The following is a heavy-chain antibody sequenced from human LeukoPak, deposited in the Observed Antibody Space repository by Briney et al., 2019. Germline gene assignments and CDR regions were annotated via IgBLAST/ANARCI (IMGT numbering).Heavy chain of an antibody. V-gene: IGHV3-53*01. CDR3: AKDLGIVGATDRDY. J-gene: IGHJ4*02. D-gene: IGHD1-26*01. CDR1: GFTVSSNY. CDR2: IYSGGST. Sequence: GGSLRLSCAASGFTVSSNYMSWVRQAPGKGLEWVSVIYSGGSTYYADSVKGRFTISRDNSKNTLYLRMNSLRAEDTAVYYCAKDLGIVGATDRDYWGQGTLVTVSS.